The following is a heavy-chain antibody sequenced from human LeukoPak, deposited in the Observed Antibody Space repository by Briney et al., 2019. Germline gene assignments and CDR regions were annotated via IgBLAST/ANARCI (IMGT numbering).Heavy chain of an antibody. Sequence: GGSLRPSCAASGFTFSSYAVHWVRQAPGKGLEWVAVISYDGSNKYYADSVKGRFTISRDNSKNTLYLQMNSLRAEDTAVYYCARGPTGFWSGYYTRGTYFDYWGQGTLVTVSS. CDR3: ARGPTGFWSGYYTRGTYFDY. CDR1: GFTFSSYA. J-gene: IGHJ4*02. V-gene: IGHV3-30-3*01. CDR2: ISYDGSNK. D-gene: IGHD3-3*01.